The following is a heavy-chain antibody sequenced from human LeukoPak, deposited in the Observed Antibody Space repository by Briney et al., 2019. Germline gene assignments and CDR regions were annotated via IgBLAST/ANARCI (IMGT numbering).Heavy chain of an antibody. CDR3: ARTRYCSGATCYSPELFDS. J-gene: IGHJ4*02. CDR1: GGSFSGYY. D-gene: IGHD2-15*01. V-gene: IGHV4-34*01. CDR2: INHSGST. Sequence: SETLSLTCAVYGGSFSGYYWSWIRQPPGKGLEWIGEINHSGSTYYNPSLKSRVTISMDTSMNQFSLQVTSVTAADTAVYYCARTRYCSGATCYSPELFDSWGQGTLVTVSS.